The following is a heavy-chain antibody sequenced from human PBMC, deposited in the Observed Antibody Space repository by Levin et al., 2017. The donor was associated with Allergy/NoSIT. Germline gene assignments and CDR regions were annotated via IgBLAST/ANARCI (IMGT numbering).Heavy chain of an antibody. D-gene: IGHD1-26*01. CDR1: GFTFSSYS. V-gene: IGHV3-21*01. CDR3: ARDSGSYWGKNAFDI. Sequence: PSETLSLTCAASGFTFSSYSMNWVRQAPGKGLEWVSSISSSSSYIYYADSVKGRFTISRDNAKNSLYLQMNSLRAEDTAVYYCARDSGSYWGKNAFDIWGQGTMVTVSS. CDR2: ISSSSSYI. J-gene: IGHJ3*02.